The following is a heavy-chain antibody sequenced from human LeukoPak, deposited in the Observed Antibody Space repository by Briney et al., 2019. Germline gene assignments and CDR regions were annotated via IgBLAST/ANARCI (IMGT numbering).Heavy chain of an antibody. V-gene: IGHV3-53*01. CDR1: VFTVSRKY. J-gene: IGHJ4*02. Sequence: PGGSLRLSCAASVFTVSRKYMSWVRQAPGKGLEWVSLIYSDDNTYYADSVKGRFTVSRDNSKNTLYLQMNNVRAGDTTVYYCARVLNVSRGWYHFDNWGQGTLVTVSS. D-gene: IGHD6-19*01. CDR2: IYSDDNT. CDR3: ARVLNVSRGWYHFDN.